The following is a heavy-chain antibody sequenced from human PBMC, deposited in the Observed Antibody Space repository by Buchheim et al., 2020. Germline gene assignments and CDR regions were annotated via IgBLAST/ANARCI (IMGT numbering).Heavy chain of an antibody. CDR3: ARDPNGSFDY. D-gene: IGHD1-26*01. Sequence: EVQLLESGGGLVQPGGSLRLSCAASGFTFSRFAMSWIRQAPGKGLEWVSTITGGGVTTNYADSAKGRFTISRDNSKNMLYLQISNLRAEDTALYYCARDPNGSFDYWGQGTL. CDR1: GFTFSRFA. CDR2: ITGGGVTT. V-gene: IGHV3-23*01. J-gene: IGHJ4*02.